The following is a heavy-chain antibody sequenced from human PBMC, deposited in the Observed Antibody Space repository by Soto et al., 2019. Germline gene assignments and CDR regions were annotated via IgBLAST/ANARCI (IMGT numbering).Heavy chain of an antibody. D-gene: IGHD6-19*01. CDR2: IFSNDEK. J-gene: IGHJ6*02. Sequence: QVTLKESGPVLVKPTETLTLTCTVSGFSLSNARMGVSWIRQPPGKALEWLAHIFSNDEKSYSTSLMSRLTISNDTSKSQVVLTMTNMDPVDTATYYCARNRIAVAGTVPYGMDVWGQGTTVTVSS. V-gene: IGHV2-26*01. CDR1: GFSLSNARMG. CDR3: ARNRIAVAGTVPYGMDV.